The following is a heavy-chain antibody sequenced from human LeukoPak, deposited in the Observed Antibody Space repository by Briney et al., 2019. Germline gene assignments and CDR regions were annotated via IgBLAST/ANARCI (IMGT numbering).Heavy chain of an antibody. CDR1: GITLSSYG. D-gene: IGHD4-17*01. CDR3: ARGIYGDYFVDYYYGMDV. J-gene: IGHJ6*02. Sequence: GGSLRLSCAVSGITLSSYGMHWVRQAPGKGLEWVAVIWYDGSNKYYADSVKGRFTISRDNSKNMLYLQMNSLRAEDTAVYYCARGIYGDYFVDYYYGMDVWGQGTTVTVSS. CDR2: IWYDGSNK. V-gene: IGHV3-33*08.